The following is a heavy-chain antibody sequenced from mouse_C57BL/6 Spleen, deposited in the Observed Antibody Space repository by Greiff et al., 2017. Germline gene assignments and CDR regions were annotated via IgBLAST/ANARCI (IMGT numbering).Heavy chain of an antibody. Sequence: LEESGAELVKPGASVKISCKASGYAFSSYWMNWVKQRPGKGLEWIGQIYPGDGDTNYNGKFKGKATLTADKSSSTAYMQLSSLTSEDSAVYFGARPDYSNYGGDYWGQGTTLTVAS. V-gene: IGHV1-80*01. CDR3: ARPDYSNYGGDY. D-gene: IGHD2-5*01. CDR1: GYAFSSYW. J-gene: IGHJ2*01. CDR2: IYPGDGDT.